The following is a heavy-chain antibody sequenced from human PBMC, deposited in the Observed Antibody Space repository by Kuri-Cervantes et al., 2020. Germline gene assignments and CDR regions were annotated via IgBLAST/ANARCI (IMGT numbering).Heavy chain of an antibody. D-gene: IGHD6-13*01. CDR2: ISSSSSYI. V-gene: IGHV3-21*01. CDR3: ARDREGIAAADWYFDL. Sequence: GGSLRLSCAVPGFTFSNYWMSWVRQAPGKGLEWVSSISSSSSYIYYADSVKGRFTISRDNAKNSLYLQMNSLRAEDTAVYYCARDREGIAAADWYFDLWGRGTLVTVSS. J-gene: IGHJ2*01. CDR1: GFTFSNYW.